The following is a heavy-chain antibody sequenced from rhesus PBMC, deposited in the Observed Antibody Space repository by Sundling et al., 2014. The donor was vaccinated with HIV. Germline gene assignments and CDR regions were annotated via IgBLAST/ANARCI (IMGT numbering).Heavy chain of an antibody. J-gene: IGHJ6*01. CDR2: IDGNSGST. CDR3: AREDVWVYGLDS. CDR1: GASISSYW. V-gene: IGHV4-80*01. D-gene: IGHD3-9*01. Sequence: QVQLQESGPGLVKPSETLSLTCTVSGASISSYWWSWIRQSPGKGLEWIGEIDGNSGSTNYNPSLKSRLIISRDTSKNQFSLRLTSVTAADTAVYYCAREDVWVYGLDSWGQGVVVTVSS.